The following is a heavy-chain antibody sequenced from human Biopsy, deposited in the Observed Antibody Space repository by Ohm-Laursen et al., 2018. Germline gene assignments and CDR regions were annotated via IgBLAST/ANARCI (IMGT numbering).Heavy chain of an antibody. J-gene: IGHJ6*02. D-gene: IGHD1-26*01. CDR1: GFTFSPYT. Sequence: SLRLSCAASGFTFSPYTMTWVRQAPGKGLEWVSSISSSGNFMYYTDSVKGRFTISRDNAKNSLYLQMNSLRAEDTALYYCARIFLVGVTPGYGRDVWGQGTTVTVSS. CDR3: ARIFLVGVTPGYGRDV. CDR2: ISSSGNFM. V-gene: IGHV3-21*01.